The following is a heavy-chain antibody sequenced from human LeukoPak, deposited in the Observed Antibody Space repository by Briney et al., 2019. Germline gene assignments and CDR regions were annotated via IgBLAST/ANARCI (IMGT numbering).Heavy chain of an antibody. CDR3: ARAPSGWNFDC. Sequence: GGSLRLSCAASGITVASSYMSWVRQAPGKGLEWVSAIYSGGAIYYADSAKGRFTISRDNSKNTLYLQMNNLRVEDTAVYYCARAPSGWNFDCWGQGALVTVST. CDR2: IYSGGAI. CDR1: GITVASSY. J-gene: IGHJ4*02. D-gene: IGHD6-19*01. V-gene: IGHV3-66*01.